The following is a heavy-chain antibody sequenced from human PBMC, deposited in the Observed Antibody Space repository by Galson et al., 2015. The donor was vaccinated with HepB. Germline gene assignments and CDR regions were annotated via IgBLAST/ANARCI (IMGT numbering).Heavy chain of an antibody. J-gene: IGHJ4*02. Sequence: SLRLSCAASGFTFSSYGMHWVRQAPGKGLEWVANIKQDGSEKYYVDSVKGRFTISRDNAKNSLYLQMNSLRAEDTAVYYCAREFAELREAYFDYWGQGTLVTVSS. CDR1: GFTFSSYG. CDR3: AREFAELREAYFDY. D-gene: IGHD3-10*01. V-gene: IGHV3-7*01. CDR2: IKQDGSEK.